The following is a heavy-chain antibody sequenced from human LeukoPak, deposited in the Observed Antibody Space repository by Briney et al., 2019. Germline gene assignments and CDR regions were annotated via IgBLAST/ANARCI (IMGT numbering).Heavy chain of an antibody. CDR3: ARGYCSGGSCFWRSGMDV. Sequence: GGSLRLSCAASGFTFSSYGMNWVRQAPGKGLEWVTIISSDGSNKYYADSVKGRFTISRDNAKNSLYLQMNSLRAEDTAVYYCARGYCSGGSCFWRSGMDVWGQGTAVTVSS. CDR2: ISSDGSNK. J-gene: IGHJ6*02. CDR1: GFTFSSYG. D-gene: IGHD2-15*01. V-gene: IGHV3-33*01.